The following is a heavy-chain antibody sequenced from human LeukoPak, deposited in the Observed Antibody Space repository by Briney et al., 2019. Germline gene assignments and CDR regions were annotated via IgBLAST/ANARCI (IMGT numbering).Heavy chain of an antibody. V-gene: IGHV3-7*03. D-gene: IGHD3-22*01. J-gene: IGHJ2*01. Sequence: QPGGSLRLSCAASGFTFSSYWMSWVRQAPGKVLEWVANIKQDGSEKYYVDSVKGRFTISRDSAKNSLYLQMNSLRADDTAVYYCARMARAVVVSWYFDLWGRGTLVTVSS. CDR3: ARMARAVVVSWYFDL. CDR2: IKQDGSEK. CDR1: GFTFSSYW.